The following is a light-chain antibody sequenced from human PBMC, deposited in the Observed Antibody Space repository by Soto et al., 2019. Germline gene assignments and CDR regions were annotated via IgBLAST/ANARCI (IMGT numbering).Light chain of an antibody. V-gene: IGKV1-5*03. Sequence: DIQMTQSPSTLSASVGDRVTITCRASQSISIWLAWYQQKPGKPPNLLIYTASNLESGVPTRFSGSGSGTEFTLTNSCLQPDDLATYYCQQYDSLPRTFSQGTKVEIK. CDR1: QSISIW. CDR2: TAS. J-gene: IGKJ1*01. CDR3: QQYDSLPRT.